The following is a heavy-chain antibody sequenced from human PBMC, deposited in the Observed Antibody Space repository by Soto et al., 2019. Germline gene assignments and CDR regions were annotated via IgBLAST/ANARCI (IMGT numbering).Heavy chain of an antibody. D-gene: IGHD3-3*01. CDR2: SSGSGGST. Sequence: GGSLRLSCAASGFTCSSYAMGWVRQALGSWLEWVSASSGSGGSTYYADSVKGRFTISRDNSKNTLYLQMNSLRAEDTAVYYCAKDGSILEWFPQFYYYGMDDWGQGTTVTVSS. CDR3: AKDGSILEWFPQFYYYGMDD. J-gene: IGHJ6*02. V-gene: IGHV3-23*01. CDR1: GFTCSSYA.